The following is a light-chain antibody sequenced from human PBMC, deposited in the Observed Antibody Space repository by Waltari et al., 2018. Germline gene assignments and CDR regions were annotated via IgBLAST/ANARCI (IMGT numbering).Light chain of an antibody. V-gene: IGKV3-11*01. CDR2: YAS. CDR3: QQRYRGRT. CDR1: QSVSSY. J-gene: IGKJ1*01. Sequence: EIVLTQSPATLSLSPGEGATLSCRASQSVSSYLAWYQQKPGQPPRLLIYYASNRATGIPARFSGSGSGTDFTLTISRLEPEDFAVYYCQQRYRGRTFGQGTKVESK.